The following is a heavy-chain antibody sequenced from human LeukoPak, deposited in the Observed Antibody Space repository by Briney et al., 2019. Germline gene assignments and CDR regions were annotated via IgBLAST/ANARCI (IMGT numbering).Heavy chain of an antibody. Sequence: SVKVSCKASGGTFSSYAISWGRQAPGQGLEWMGGIIPIFGTANYAQKFQGRVTITADESTSTAYMELSSLRSEDTAVYYCARTRWELLEFDYWGQGTLVTVSS. D-gene: IGHD1-26*01. CDR3: ARTRWELLEFDY. V-gene: IGHV1-69*13. J-gene: IGHJ4*02. CDR2: IIPIFGTA. CDR1: GGTFSSYA.